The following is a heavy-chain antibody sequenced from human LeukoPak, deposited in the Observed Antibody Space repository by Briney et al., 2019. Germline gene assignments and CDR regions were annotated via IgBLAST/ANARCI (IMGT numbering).Heavy chain of an antibody. Sequence: GGSLRLSCAASGFTFSNFGMHWVRQAPGKGLEWVAFIRYDGSNKFYVDSVKGRFTISRDNAKNSLYLQMNSLRAEDTAVYYCARNNWFDPWGQGTLVTVSS. V-gene: IGHV3-30*02. CDR2: IRYDGSNK. CDR3: ARNNWFDP. J-gene: IGHJ5*02. CDR1: GFTFSNFG.